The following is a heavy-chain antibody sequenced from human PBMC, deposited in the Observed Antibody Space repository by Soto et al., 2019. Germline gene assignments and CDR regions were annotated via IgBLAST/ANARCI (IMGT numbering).Heavy chain of an antibody. D-gene: IGHD6-19*01. Sequence: PGGSLRLSSAASGFTVSSNYMSWVRQAPGKGLEWVSVIYSGGSTYYADSVKGRFTISRDNSKNTLYLQMNSLRAEDTAVYYCASYSSGLRLAFDIWGQGTRVPVS. CDR1: GFTVSSNY. V-gene: IGHV3-66*01. CDR2: IYSGGST. J-gene: IGHJ3*02. CDR3: ASYSSGLRLAFDI.